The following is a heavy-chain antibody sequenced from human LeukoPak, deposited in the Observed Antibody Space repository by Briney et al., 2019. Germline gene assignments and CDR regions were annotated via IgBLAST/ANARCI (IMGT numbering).Heavy chain of an antibody. CDR3: ARSRGYFDWLLSY. J-gene: IGHJ4*02. CDR2: ISSSSSYT. CDR1: GFTFSDYY. D-gene: IGHD3-9*01. V-gene: IGHV3-11*06. Sequence: GGSLRLSCAASGFTFSDYYMSWIRQAPGKGLGWVSYISSSSSYTNYADSVKGRFTISRDNAKNSLYLQMNSLRAEDTAVYYCARSRGYFDWLLSYWGQGTLVTVSS.